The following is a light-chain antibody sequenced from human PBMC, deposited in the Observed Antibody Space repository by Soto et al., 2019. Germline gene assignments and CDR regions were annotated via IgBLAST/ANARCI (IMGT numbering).Light chain of an antibody. CDR3: QQYNNWT. CDR1: QSVSSN. CDR2: GAS. J-gene: IGKJ1*01. V-gene: IGKV3-15*01. Sequence: EIVMTQSPATLSVSPGERATLSCRASQSVSSNLAWYQQKPGQAPRLLIYGASTRATGIPARFSGSGSGTEFTLTISSLQSEDFAVYYCQQYNNWTFGQGKKVEIK.